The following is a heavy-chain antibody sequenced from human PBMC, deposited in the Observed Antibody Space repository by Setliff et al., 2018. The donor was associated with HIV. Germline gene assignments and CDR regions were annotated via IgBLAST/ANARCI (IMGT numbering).Heavy chain of an antibody. V-gene: IGHV3-74*01. J-gene: IGHJ6*03. CDR3: AKQLSPHFYYYMDV. Sequence: GSLRLSCAANGITFSSYAMTGVRQVPGKGLVWVSRNNSDGSSTSYADSVTVRFTLSQDNARNTVYLQLNSLRVEYTAVYYCAKQLSPHFYYYMDVWGNGTTVTVSS. CDR2: NNSDGSST. CDR1: GITFSSYA. D-gene: IGHD3-3*02.